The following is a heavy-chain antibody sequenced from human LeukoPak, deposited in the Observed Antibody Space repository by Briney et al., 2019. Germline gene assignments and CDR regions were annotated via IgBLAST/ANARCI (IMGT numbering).Heavy chain of an antibody. CDR1: GFTFSTYW. J-gene: IGHJ4*02. CDR3: ASGILTGYHFDY. V-gene: IGHV3-74*01. CDR2: INSDGSST. D-gene: IGHD3-9*01. Sequence: GGSLRLSCAASGFTFSTYWMHWVRQAPGKGLAWVLRINSDGSSTSYADSVKGRFTISRDNAKKTLYLQMNSLRAEDTAVYYCASGILTGYHFDYWGQGTLVTVSS.